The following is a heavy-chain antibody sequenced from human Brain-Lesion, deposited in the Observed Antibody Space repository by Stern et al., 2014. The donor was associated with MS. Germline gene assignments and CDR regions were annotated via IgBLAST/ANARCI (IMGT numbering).Heavy chain of an antibody. CDR1: GDSISSGDHY. Sequence: MQLVESGPGLVKPSQTLSLTCTVSGDSISSGDHYWSWIRQPPGKGLEWIAYIHYSVSTCYSPSLKSRLTISVATSKNQFSLNSVTAADTAVYFCARASWFAELTFDYWGQGTLATVS. CDR2: IHYSVST. J-gene: IGHJ4*02. V-gene: IGHV4-30-4*01. CDR3: ARASWFAELTFDY. D-gene: IGHD3-10*01.